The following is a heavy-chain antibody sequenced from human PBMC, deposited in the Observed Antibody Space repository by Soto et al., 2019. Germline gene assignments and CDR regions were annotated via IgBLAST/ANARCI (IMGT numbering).Heavy chain of an antibody. J-gene: IGHJ2*01. CDR3: AVGYCISTSCQLSWYFDL. D-gene: IGHD2-2*01. V-gene: IGHV4-30-2*02. Sequence: SETLSLPCTVSGGSLSRGGYSWSWLRQQPGKGLEWIGYIYHSGSTYYNPSLKSRVTISVDRSKNQFSLKLSSVTAADTAVYYCAVGYCISTSCQLSWYFDLWGRGTLVTVSS. CDR2: IYHSGST. CDR1: GGSLSRGGYS.